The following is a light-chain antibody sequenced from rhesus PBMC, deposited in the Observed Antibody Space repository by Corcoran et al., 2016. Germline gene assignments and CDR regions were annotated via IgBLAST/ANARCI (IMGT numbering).Light chain of an antibody. CDR2: KAS. CDR1: QSISSW. V-gene: IGKV1-22*01. J-gene: IGKJ3*01. CDR3: LQYSSSPFT. Sequence: DIQMTQSPSSLSASVGDTVTITCRASQSISSWLDWYQQKTGKAHKILIYKASSLQSGVPSRFSGSGSGTDFTLTISSLQPEEFATYYCLQYSSSPFTFGPGTKLDIK.